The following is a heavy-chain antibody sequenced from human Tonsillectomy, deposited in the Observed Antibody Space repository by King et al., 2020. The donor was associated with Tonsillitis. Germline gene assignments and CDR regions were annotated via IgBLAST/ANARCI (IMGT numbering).Heavy chain of an antibody. D-gene: IGHD3-16*01. CDR1: KFTVSTNY. J-gene: IGHJ4*02. CDR3: AAGHYVWGNYTDY. V-gene: IGHV3-53*01. Sequence: VQLVESGGGLVQPGGSLRLSCAASKFTVSTNYMSWVRQAPDKGLEWVALITGADNTHYTESVKGRFTISRDNSKNTLYLQMNGLRAEDTAVYYCAAGHYVWGNYTDYWGQGTHVTVSS. CDR2: ITGADNT.